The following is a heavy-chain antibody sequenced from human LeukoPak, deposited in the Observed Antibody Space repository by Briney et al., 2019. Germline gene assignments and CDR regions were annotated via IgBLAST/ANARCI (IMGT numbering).Heavy chain of an antibody. J-gene: IGHJ4*02. CDR2: FCYSEST. Sequence: PSETLSLTCTVSGGSISNSNYCWGWIRQSPGKGLEWIGSFCYSESTHYNPSLKSRITISVDTSKNQFSQKLRFVTAADTAVYFCATGGGMAVSHIWGQGTLVTVSS. V-gene: IGHV4-39*01. CDR1: GGSISNSNYC. CDR3: ATGGGMAVSHI. D-gene: IGHD6-19*01.